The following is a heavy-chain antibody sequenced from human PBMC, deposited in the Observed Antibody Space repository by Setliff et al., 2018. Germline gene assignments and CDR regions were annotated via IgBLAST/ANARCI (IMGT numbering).Heavy chain of an antibody. Sequence: SETLSLTCTVSGGSISSGPYYWNWFRQPAGKGLEWIGRLYSSGSTNYNPSLKSRVTISVDTSKNQFSLKLSSVTAVDTAVYYCASTDWGWGYYFDYWGQGTLVTVSS. CDR2: LYSSGST. CDR3: ASTDWGWGYYFDY. J-gene: IGHJ4*02. D-gene: IGHD7-27*01. V-gene: IGHV4-61*02. CDR1: GGSISSGPYY.